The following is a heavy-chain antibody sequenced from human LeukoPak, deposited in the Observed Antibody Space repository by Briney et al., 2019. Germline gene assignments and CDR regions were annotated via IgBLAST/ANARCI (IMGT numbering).Heavy chain of an antibody. CDR3: ASTYYDFWSGYYHQYYYIDV. CDR1: GVSITDYY. J-gene: IGHJ6*03. V-gene: IGHV4-59*08. Sequence: SETLSLTSTLPGVSITDYYWTWMPQSPGKSLERIGYTYHSGAANYNPTLRNPVTMSVDTSKSQFSLKLSSVTAADTAAYYCASTYYDFWSGYYHQYYYIDVCAKGTTATVSS. CDR2: TYHSGAA. D-gene: IGHD3-3*01.